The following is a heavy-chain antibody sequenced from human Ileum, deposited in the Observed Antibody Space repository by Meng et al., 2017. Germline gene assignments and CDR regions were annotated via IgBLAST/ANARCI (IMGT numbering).Heavy chain of an antibody. V-gene: IGHV4-39*01. CDR3: VSERRRSYFFDY. Sequence: QLQLQESGPGLVKPSETLSLMCTVSGGSISSSSHCCDWIRQPPGKGLEWIGSICYSGNTYYNPSLKSRVSMSVDTSKKQISLKLNSVTAADTAIYYCVSERRRSYFFDYWGQGTLVTVPQ. J-gene: IGHJ4*02. CDR2: ICYSGNT. CDR1: GGSISSSSHC. D-gene: IGHD6-25*01.